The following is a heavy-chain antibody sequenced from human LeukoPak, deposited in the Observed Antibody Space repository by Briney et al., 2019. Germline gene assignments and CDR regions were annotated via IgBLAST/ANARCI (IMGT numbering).Heavy chain of an antibody. CDR3: ARAGYGDSDFDY. V-gene: IGHV4-38-2*02. Sequence: SETLSLTCTVSGYSISTSYYWGWIRQPPGKGQEWIGSICHSGNTYYNPSLKSRVTISVDTSKNQFSLKLNSVTAADTAVYYCARAGYGDSDFDYWGQGTLVTVSS. CDR1: GYSISTSYY. J-gene: IGHJ4*02. D-gene: IGHD4-17*01. CDR2: ICHSGNT.